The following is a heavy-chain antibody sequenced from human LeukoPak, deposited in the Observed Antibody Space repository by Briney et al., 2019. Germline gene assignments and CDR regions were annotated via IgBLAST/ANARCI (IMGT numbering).Heavy chain of an antibody. CDR3: ASVSDDSSGYYLDNWFDP. Sequence: ASVTGSCKASLYTFTSYDINWVRQATGQGLEWMGWMNPNSGNTGYAQKFQGRVTMTRNTSISTAYMELSSLRSEDTAVYYCASVSDDSSGYYLDNWFDPWGQGTLVTVSS. D-gene: IGHD3-22*01. V-gene: IGHV1-8*01. CDR1: LYTFTSYD. CDR2: MNPNSGNT. J-gene: IGHJ5*02.